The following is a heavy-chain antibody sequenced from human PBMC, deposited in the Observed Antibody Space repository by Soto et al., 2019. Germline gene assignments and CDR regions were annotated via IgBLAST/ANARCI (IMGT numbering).Heavy chain of an antibody. Sequence: PGGSLTLSCAASGFTFSSYAMSWVRQAPGKGLEWVSAISGSGGSTYYADSVKGRFTISRNHSKNTLYLQMNSLRAEDTAVYYCAKGSYGLPYYFDYWGQGTLVTVSS. D-gene: IGHD5-18*01. CDR2: ISGSGGST. V-gene: IGHV3-23*01. CDR1: GFTFSSYA. J-gene: IGHJ4*02. CDR3: AKGSYGLPYYFDY.